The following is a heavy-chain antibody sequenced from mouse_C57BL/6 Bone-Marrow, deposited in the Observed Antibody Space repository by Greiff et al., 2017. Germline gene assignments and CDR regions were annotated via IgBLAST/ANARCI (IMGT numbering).Heavy chain of an antibody. CDR2: ISSGSSTT. CDR3: ARPRGYYDYFDY. Sequence: EVKLVESGGGLVKPGGSLKLSCAASGFTFSDYGMHWVRQAPEKGLEWVAYISSGSSTTYYADTVKGRFTISRDNAKNTLFLQMTSLRSEDTAMYYCARPRGYYDYFDYWGQGTTLTVSS. V-gene: IGHV5-17*01. D-gene: IGHD2-3*01. J-gene: IGHJ2*01. CDR1: GFTFSDYG.